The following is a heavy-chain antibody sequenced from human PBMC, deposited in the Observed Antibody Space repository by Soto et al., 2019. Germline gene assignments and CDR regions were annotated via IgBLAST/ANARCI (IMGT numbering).Heavy chain of an antibody. Sequence: QVQLVESGGGVVQPGRSLRLSCAASGFTFSSYAMHWVRQAPGKGLEWVAVISYDGSNKYYADSVKGRFTISRDNSTNQLYQQRNSLRADYTAVYCGAREFPGYIGGYYFDSWGEGTLVAFSS. J-gene: IGHJ4*02. D-gene: IGHD6-13*01. CDR3: AREFPGYIGGYYFDS. V-gene: IGHV3-30-3*01. CDR2: ISYDGSNK. CDR1: GFTFSSYA.